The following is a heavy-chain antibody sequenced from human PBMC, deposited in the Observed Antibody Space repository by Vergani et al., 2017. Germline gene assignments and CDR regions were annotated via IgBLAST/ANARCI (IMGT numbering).Heavy chain of an antibody. CDR1: GFPFSSYG. CDR3: AKTGIVGATSDIDY. V-gene: IGHV3-30*18. D-gene: IGHD1-26*01. CDR2: ISYDGSNK. J-gene: IGHJ4*02. Sequence: QVQLVESGGCVVQPGRSLRLSCAASGFPFSSYGMHWVRQAPGKGLEWVAVISYDGSNKYYADSVKGRFTISRDNSKNTLYLQINSLRAEDTAVYYCAKTGIVGATSDIDYWGQGTLVTVSS.